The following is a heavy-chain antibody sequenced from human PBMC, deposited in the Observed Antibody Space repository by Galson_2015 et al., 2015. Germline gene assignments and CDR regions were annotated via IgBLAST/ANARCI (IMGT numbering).Heavy chain of an antibody. CDR3: ASIASTSYSSYVDN. V-gene: IGHV4-30-4*01. J-gene: IGHJ4*02. D-gene: IGHD2-2*01. Sequence: TLSLTCAVSGDSFSSGDHYWSWIRQPPGKGLEWIGYIYYTGSAYYNPSLKSRAAMSLDMSKNQFSLRLTSVTAADTAVYYCASIASTSYSSYVDNWGQGTLVTVSS. CDR1: GDSFSSGDHY. CDR2: IYYTGSA.